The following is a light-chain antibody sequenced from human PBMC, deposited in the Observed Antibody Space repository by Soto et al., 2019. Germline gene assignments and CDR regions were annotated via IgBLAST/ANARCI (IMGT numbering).Light chain of an antibody. V-gene: IGLV2-8*01. Sequence: QSALTQPPSASGSRGQSVTISCTGTSVDINYVSWFQQHPGKAPKLIICEVTKRPSGVPDRFSGSKSGNTASLTVSGLQDADEADYYRSSYAGRDIWVFGGGTKLTVL. CDR2: EVT. CDR1: SVDINY. J-gene: IGLJ3*02. CDR3: SSYAGRDIWV.